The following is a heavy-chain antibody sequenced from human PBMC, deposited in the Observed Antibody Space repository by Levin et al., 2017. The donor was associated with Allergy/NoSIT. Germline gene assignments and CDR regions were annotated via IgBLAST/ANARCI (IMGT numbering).Heavy chain of an antibody. D-gene: IGHD2-15*01. V-gene: IGHV1-18*01. CDR1: GYTFTSYG. CDR3: ARGRCSGGSCYPRNEYFQH. Sequence: ASVKVSCKASGYTFTSYGISWVRQAPGQGLEWMGWISAYNGNTNYAQKFQGRVTMTTDTSTSTAYMELRSLTSDDTAVYYCARGRCSGGSCYPRNEYFQHWGQGTLVTVSS. J-gene: IGHJ1*01. CDR2: ISAYNGNT.